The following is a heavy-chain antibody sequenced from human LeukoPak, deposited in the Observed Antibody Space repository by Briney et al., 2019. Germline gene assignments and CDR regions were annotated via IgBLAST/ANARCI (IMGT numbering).Heavy chain of an antibody. Sequence: PSETLSLTCAVYGGSFSGYYWSWIRQPPGKGLEWIGEINHSGSTNYNPSLKSRVTISVDTSKNQFSLKLSSVTAADTAVYYCARGHHYNKSYDFLSGYYSVNDAFDIWGQGTMVTVSS. J-gene: IGHJ3*02. CDR1: GGSFSGYY. CDR2: INHSGST. D-gene: IGHD3-3*01. CDR3: ARGHHYNKSYDFLSGYYSVNDAFDI. V-gene: IGHV4-34*01.